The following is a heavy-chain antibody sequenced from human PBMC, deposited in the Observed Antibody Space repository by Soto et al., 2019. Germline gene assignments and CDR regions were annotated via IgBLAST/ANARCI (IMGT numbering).Heavy chain of an antibody. V-gene: IGHV3-48*02. CDR1: GFTFSRYA. J-gene: IGHJ4*02. D-gene: IGHD6-6*01. CDR2: ISRSSSTI. CDR3: ARDPSNSAANFDF. Sequence: EVQLVESGGGLVQPGGSVRLSCAASGFTFSRYAMHWVRQAPGKGLEWVSYISRSSSTIYYADSVKGRLTISRDNARNSLDLQMDSPRDEDTAVYYCARDPSNSAANFDFWGQGTLVTVSS.